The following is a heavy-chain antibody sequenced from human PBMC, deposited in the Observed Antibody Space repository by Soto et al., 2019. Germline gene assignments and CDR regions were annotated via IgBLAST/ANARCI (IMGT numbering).Heavy chain of an antibody. CDR1: GFTFSSYA. J-gene: IGHJ6*02. CDR3: AKDGEYYDSSGYYFDPTPMDV. CDR2: ISGSGGST. Sequence: GGSLRLSCAASGFTFSSYAMSWVRQAPGKGLEWVSAISGSGGSTYYADSVKGRFTISRDNSKNTLYLQMNSLRAEDTAVYYCAKDGEYYDSSGYYFDPTPMDVWGQGTTVTVSS. D-gene: IGHD3-22*01. V-gene: IGHV3-23*01.